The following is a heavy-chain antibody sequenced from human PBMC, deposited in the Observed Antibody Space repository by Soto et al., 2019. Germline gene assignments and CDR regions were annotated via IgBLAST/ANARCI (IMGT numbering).Heavy chain of an antibody. CDR2: INPNSGGT. CDR3: ARGRTAKYCSSTSCSNFDY. V-gene: IGHV1-2*02. CDR1: GYTVTGYY. Sequence: GASVKVSCKASGYTVTGYYMHWVRQAPGHGLEWMGWINPNSGGTNYAQKFQGRVTMTRDTSISTAYMELSRLRSDDTAVYYCARGRTAKYCSSTSCSNFDYWGQGTLVTVSS. J-gene: IGHJ4*02. D-gene: IGHD2-2*01.